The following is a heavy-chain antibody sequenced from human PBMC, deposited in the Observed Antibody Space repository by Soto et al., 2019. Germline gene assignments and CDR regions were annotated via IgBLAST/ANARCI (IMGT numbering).Heavy chain of an antibody. CDR1: GGSLSSDNFF. V-gene: IGHV4-31*01. D-gene: IGHD1-26*01. Sequence: QVQLQESGPGLVKPSQTLSVTCTVSGGSLSSDNFFWSWVRQHPETGLEWVGYLYHTGAANYNPSLKRPLTISVDMSKDRSSLRLSSVTAADTAVYNCVREVISPATCAAFDIWGQGTMVTVSS. J-gene: IGHJ3*02. CDR2: LYHTGAA. CDR3: VREVISPATCAAFDI.